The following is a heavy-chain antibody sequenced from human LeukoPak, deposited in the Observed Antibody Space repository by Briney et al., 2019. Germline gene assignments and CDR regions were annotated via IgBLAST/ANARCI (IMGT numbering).Heavy chain of an antibody. CDR1: GGSFSGYY. CDR2: INHSGST. CDR3: ARLSTGWYYFDC. D-gene: IGHD6-19*01. Sequence: PSETLSLTCAVYGGSFSGYYWSWIRQPPGKGLEWIGEINHSGSTNYNPSLKSRVTISVDTSKNQFSLRLSSVTAADTAVYYCARLSTGWYYFDCWGQGALVTVSS. J-gene: IGHJ4*02. V-gene: IGHV4-34*01.